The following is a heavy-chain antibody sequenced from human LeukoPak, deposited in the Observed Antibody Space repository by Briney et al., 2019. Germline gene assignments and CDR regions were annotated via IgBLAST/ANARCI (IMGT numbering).Heavy chain of an antibody. V-gene: IGHV4-4*07. CDR1: GGSISSYY. J-gene: IGHJ4*02. Sequence: SETLSLSCTVSGGSISSYYWSWIRQPAGKGLEWIGRIYTSGSTNYNPSLKSRVTISVDKSKNQFSLKLSSVTAADTAVYYCARGAVSYYGSGSLSYYFDYWGQGSLVTVSS. CDR3: ARGAVSYYGSGSLSYYFDY. CDR2: IYTSGST. D-gene: IGHD3-10*01.